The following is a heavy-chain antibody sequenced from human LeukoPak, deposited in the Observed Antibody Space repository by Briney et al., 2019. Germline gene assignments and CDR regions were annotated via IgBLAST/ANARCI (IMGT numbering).Heavy chain of an antibody. CDR3: ARGLGEYSTSLDY. CDR2: MNPNSGNI. J-gene: IGHJ4*02. D-gene: IGHD6-6*01. Sequence: GASVKVSCKASGYTFTNYDINWVRQATGQGLEWMGWMNPNSGNIGYAQKFQGRVTMTRNTSISTAYMELNSLRSEDTAVYYCARGLGEYSTSLDYWGQGTLVTVSS. V-gene: IGHV1-8*01. CDR1: GYTFTNYD.